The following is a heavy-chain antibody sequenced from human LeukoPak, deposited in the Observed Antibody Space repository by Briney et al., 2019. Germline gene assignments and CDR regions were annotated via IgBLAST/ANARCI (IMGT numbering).Heavy chain of an antibody. J-gene: IGHJ6*03. CDR2: IYYSGST. CDR1: SGSINTYY. D-gene: IGHD6-19*01. CDR3: ARGIMAVAGTGYYYYMDV. V-gene: IGHV4-59*01. Sequence: SETLSLTCTVSSGSINTYYWTWIRQAPGKGLEWIGYIYYSGSTNYNPSLKSRVAISVDTSKNQFSLKLSSVTAADTAVYYCARGIMAVAGTGYYYYMDVWGKGTTVTVSS.